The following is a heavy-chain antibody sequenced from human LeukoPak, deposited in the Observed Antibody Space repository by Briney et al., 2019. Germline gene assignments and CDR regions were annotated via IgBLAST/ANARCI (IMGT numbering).Heavy chain of an antibody. CDR3: AKGDGYNPS. J-gene: IGHJ5*02. CDR2: ISYSGNT. Sequence: PSESLSLTCTVSGGSMSGLHWSWIRQPPGKGLEWIGYISYSGNTNYKPSLKSRVTISVETSKNQFSLNLNSMTAADTAIYYCAKGDGYNPSWGQGTLVTVSS. V-gene: IGHV4-59*11. CDR1: GGSMSGLH. D-gene: IGHD5-24*01.